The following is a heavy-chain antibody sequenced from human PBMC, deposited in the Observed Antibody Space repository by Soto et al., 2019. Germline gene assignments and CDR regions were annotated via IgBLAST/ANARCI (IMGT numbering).Heavy chain of an antibody. Sequence: ASETLSLTCTFSGCSISSYYWSWIRQPPGKGLEWIGYIYYSGSTNYNPSLKSRVTISVDTSKNQFSLKLSSVTAADTAVYYCARRYGVYFDYWGQGTLVTVSS. CDR3: ARRYGVYFDY. J-gene: IGHJ4*02. D-gene: IGHD4-17*01. CDR1: GCSISSYY. CDR2: IYYSGST. V-gene: IGHV4-59*08.